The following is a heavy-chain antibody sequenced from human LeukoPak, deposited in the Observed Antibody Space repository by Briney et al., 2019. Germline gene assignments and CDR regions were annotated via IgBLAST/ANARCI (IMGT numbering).Heavy chain of an antibody. CDR1: GVSISSYY. CDR3: ARDSLIMPEYCSSTSCFYYYGMDV. D-gene: IGHD2-2*01. Sequence: SETLSLTCAVSGVSISSYYWSWIRQPAGKGLEWIGRIYTSGSTNYNPSLKSRVTMSVDTSKNQFSLKLSSVTAADTAVYYCARDSLIMPEYCSSTSCFYYYGMDVWGQGTTVTVSS. CDR2: IYTSGST. V-gene: IGHV4-4*07. J-gene: IGHJ6*02.